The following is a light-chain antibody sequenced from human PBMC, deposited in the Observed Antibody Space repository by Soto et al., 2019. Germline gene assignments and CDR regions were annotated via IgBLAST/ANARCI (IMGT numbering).Light chain of an antibody. CDR3: QQRSNWPPVT. CDR2: DAS. CDR1: QSVSNY. J-gene: IGKJ4*01. V-gene: IGKV3-11*01. Sequence: EIVMTQSAATLSVSPGERATLSCRASQSVSNYLAWYQQKPGQAPRLLIYDASNRASGIPARFSGSGSGTDFTLTISSLDPEDFAVYYCQQRSNWPPVTFGGGTKVDI.